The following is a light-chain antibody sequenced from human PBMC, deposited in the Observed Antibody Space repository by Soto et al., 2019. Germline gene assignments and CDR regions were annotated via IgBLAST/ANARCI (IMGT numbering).Light chain of an antibody. Sequence: EIVMTHSPATLSVSPGDRATLSCRASQTVRDNLAWYQQKAGQAPRLLIYGASTRATGIPARFSGNGSGTELTLTIDSLQSEDFALYFCQQSNNWPYTFGQGTKLEIK. CDR1: QTVRDN. CDR3: QQSNNWPYT. J-gene: IGKJ2*01. V-gene: IGKV3-15*01. CDR2: GAS.